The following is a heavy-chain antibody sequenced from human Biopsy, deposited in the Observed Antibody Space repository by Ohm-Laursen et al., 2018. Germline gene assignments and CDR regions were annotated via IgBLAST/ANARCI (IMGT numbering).Heavy chain of an antibody. D-gene: IGHD3-10*01. CDR3: ARDRMTDVFGGPTRTDVFDP. Sequence: ASVKVSCKSSGYTFNDYFIHWVRQSPGQGLEWMGWVHPNSGATNSAEKFRGRVTLTRDTSIGAVYIELRRLKSDDAAVYYCARDRMTDVFGGPTRTDVFDPWGQGTLVTVSS. J-gene: IGHJ5*02. CDR1: GYTFNDYF. CDR2: VHPNSGAT. V-gene: IGHV1-2*02.